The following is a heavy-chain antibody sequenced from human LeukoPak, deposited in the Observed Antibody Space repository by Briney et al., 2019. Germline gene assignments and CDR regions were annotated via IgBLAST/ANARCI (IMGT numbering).Heavy chain of an antibody. Sequence: GGSLRLSCAASGFTFSSYSMNWVRQAPGKGLEWVSSISSSSYIYYADSVKGRFTISRDNAKNSLYLQMNSLRAEDTAVYYCARGYGEHGIDYWGQGTLVTVSS. CDR1: GFTFSSYS. D-gene: IGHD4-17*01. V-gene: IGHV3-21*01. J-gene: IGHJ4*02. CDR3: ARGYGEHGIDY. CDR2: ISSSSYI.